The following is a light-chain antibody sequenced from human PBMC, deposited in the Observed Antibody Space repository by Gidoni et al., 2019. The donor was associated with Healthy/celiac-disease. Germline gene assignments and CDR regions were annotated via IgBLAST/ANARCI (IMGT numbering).Light chain of an antibody. CDR2: SNN. J-gene: IGLJ3*02. CDR1: SSNIGSNT. CDR3: AAWDDSLNVWV. Sequence: QAVLTQPPSASGTPGRRVTVSCSVSSSNIGSNTVNWYQQIPGTAPKLLIYSNNPRPSGVPDRFSGSKSGTSASLAISGLQSEDEADYYCAAWDDSLNVWVFGGGTKLTVL. V-gene: IGLV1-44*01.